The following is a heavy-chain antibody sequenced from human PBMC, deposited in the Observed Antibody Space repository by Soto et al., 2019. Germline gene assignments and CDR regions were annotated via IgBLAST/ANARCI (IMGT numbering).Heavy chain of an antibody. Sequence: GGSLRLSCAASGFTFSSYGMHWVSQAPGKGLEWVAVIWYDGSNKYYADSVKGRFTISRDNSKNTLYLQMNSLRAEDTAVYYCARDKGDYVPYFDYWGQGTLVTVSS. D-gene: IGHD4-17*01. CDR1: GFTFSSYG. J-gene: IGHJ4*02. CDR2: IWYDGSNK. CDR3: ARDKGDYVPYFDY. V-gene: IGHV3-33*01.